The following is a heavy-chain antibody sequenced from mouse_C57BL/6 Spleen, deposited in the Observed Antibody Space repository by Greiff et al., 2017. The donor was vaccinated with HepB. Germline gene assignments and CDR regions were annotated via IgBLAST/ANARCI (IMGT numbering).Heavy chain of an antibody. CDR1: GYTFTSYT. CDR3: ARGGLRPAWFAY. V-gene: IGHV1-4*01. Sequence: VQLQQSGAELARPGASVKMSCKASGYTFTSYTMHWVKQRPGQGLEWIGYINPSSGYTKYNQKFKDKATLTADKSSSTAYMQLSSLTSEDSAVYYCARGGLRPAWFAYWGQGTLVTVSA. J-gene: IGHJ3*01. CDR2: INPSSGYT. D-gene: IGHD3-2*02.